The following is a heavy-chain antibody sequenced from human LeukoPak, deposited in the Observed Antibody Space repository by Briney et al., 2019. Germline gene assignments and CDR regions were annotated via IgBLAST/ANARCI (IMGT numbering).Heavy chain of an antibody. CDR2: IYYSGST. CDR3: ARRVPRGSSSEDAFDI. J-gene: IGHJ3*02. D-gene: IGHD6-6*01. V-gene: IGHV4-39*01. Sequence: PSETLSLTCTVSGGSISSYYWGWIRQPPGKGLEWIGSIYYSGSTYYNPSLKSRVTISVDTSKNQFSLKLSSVTAADTAVYYCARRVPRGSSSEDAFDIWGQGTMVTVSS. CDR1: GGSISSYY.